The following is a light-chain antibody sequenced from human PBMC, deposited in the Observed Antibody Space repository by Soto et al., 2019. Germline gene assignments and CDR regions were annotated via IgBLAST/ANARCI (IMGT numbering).Light chain of an antibody. CDR3: QQYGSSGT. V-gene: IGKV3-20*01. J-gene: IGKJ1*01. CDR1: QSVSNNY. Sequence: ESVVTESPRTLSLCPGERATLSCRASQSVSNNYLAWYQQKPGQAPRLLIYGASNRATGIPGRFSGSGSGTDFTLTISRLEPEDFAVYYCQQYGSSGTFGQGTKVDIK. CDR2: GAS.